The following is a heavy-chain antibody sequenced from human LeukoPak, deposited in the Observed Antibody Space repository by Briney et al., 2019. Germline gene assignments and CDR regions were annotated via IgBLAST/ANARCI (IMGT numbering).Heavy chain of an antibody. CDR2: IYYSGRS. CDR3: ARRGSGWYFPFYDY. V-gene: IGHV4-39*01. Sequence: SETLSLTCIVYGGSISSRNHNWGWIRQPPGKGLEWIGRIYYSGRSYNNTSLKSRVTISVDTSKNQFSLKLSSVTAADTAVYYCARRGSGWYFPFYDYWGQGTLVTVSS. J-gene: IGHJ4*02. CDR1: GGSISSRNHN. D-gene: IGHD6-19*01.